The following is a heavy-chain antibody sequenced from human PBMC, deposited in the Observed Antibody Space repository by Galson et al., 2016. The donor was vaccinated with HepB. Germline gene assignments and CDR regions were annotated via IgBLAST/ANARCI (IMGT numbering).Heavy chain of an antibody. CDR3: AKGLRVDDTPYFDY. Sequence: SETLSLTCSVSGGSITSSTYFWAWIRQPPGKGLERIGSINHLGSAYYNPSLKSRVTVSVDTSSKRLSLKLSSATAADTAVYFCAKGLRVDDTPYFDYWGQGTLVTVSS. V-gene: IGHV4-39*07. J-gene: IGHJ4*02. D-gene: IGHD6-19*01. CDR2: INHLGSA. CDR1: GGSITSSTYF.